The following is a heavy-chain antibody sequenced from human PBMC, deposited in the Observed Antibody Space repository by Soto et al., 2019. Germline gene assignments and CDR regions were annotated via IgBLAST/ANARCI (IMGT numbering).Heavy chain of an antibody. CDR2: IYYSGGT. J-gene: IGHJ4*02. V-gene: IGHV4-31*03. D-gene: IGHD3-10*01. Sequence: QVHLQESGPELGNPPQTRSLTSTVSGGPISIGGYYWSWIRQHPGKGLEWIGYIYYSGGTYYNPSLKSRVTISVDTSKNQFSLKLSSVTAADTAVYYCAREPGVWGQGTLVTVSS. CDR1: GGPISIGGYY. CDR3: AREPGV.